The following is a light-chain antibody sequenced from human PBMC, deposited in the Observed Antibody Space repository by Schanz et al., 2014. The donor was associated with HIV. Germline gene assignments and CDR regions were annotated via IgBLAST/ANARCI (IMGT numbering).Light chain of an antibody. Sequence: QSALTQPPSASGSPGQSITISCTGTSSDVGGYDYVSWYQQHPGKAPKLMIYDVTKRPSGVPARFSGSKSGNTASLTVSGLQADDEADYYCSSYGSRDPLLFGGGTKLTV. CDR2: DVT. CDR1: SSDVGGYDY. J-gene: IGLJ3*02. V-gene: IGLV2-8*01. CDR3: SSYGSRDPLL.